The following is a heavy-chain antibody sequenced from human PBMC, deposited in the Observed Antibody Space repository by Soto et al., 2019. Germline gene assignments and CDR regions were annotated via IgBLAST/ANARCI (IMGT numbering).Heavy chain of an antibody. CDR2: VDPSDSYT. Sequence: GESLKISCKGSGYSFTSYWISWVRQMPGKGLEWMGRVDPSDSYTNYSPSFQGHVTISADKCISTAYLQWSSLKTSDTAMYYCARPPPRVPAAPYYSADYGMDVWGQGTTVTVSS. D-gene: IGHD2-2*01. CDR1: GYSFTSYW. J-gene: IGHJ6*02. V-gene: IGHV5-10-1*01. CDR3: ARPPPRVPAAPYYSADYGMDV.